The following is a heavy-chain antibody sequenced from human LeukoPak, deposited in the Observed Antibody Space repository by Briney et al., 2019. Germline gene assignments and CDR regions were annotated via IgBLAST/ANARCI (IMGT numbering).Heavy chain of an antibody. Sequence: ASVKVSCKASGYTFTGYYMHWVRQAPGQGLEWMGWINPNSGGTNYAQKFQGRVTMTRDTSISTAYMELSRLRSDDTAVYYCANPGDIVVVPAAIRRFQCGYWGQGTLVTVSS. D-gene: IGHD2-2*02. CDR2: INPNSGGT. CDR1: GYTFTGYY. V-gene: IGHV1-2*02. CDR3: ANPGDIVVVPAAIRRFQCGY. J-gene: IGHJ4*02.